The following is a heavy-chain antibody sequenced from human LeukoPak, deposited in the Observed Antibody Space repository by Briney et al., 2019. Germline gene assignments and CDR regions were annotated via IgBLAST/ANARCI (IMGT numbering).Heavy chain of an antibody. Sequence: PGGSLRLSCAASGFTVSSNYMSWVRQAPGKGLEWVSVIYSGGSTYYADSVKGRFTISRDNSKNTLYLQMNSLRAEDTAVYYCAKSLWSGYFCPTWFDPWGQGTLVTVSS. J-gene: IGHJ5*02. D-gene: IGHD3-3*01. V-gene: IGHV3-53*01. CDR3: AKSLWSGYFCPTWFDP. CDR2: IYSGGST. CDR1: GFTVSSNY.